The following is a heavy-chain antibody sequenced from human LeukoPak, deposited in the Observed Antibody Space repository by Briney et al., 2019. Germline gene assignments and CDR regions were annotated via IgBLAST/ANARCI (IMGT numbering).Heavy chain of an antibody. J-gene: IGHJ6*02. CDR2: ISGSGDNT. CDR3: AKYFEAMAHYNYGMDV. Sequence: PGGSLRLSCAASGFTFSSYAMSWVRQAPGKGLEWVSAISGSGDNTYYADSVKGRFTISRDNSKDTLYLQMNSLRAEDTAIYYCAKYFEAMAHYNYGMDVWGRGTTVTVSS. V-gene: IGHV3-23*01. CDR1: GFTFSSYA. D-gene: IGHD5-24*01.